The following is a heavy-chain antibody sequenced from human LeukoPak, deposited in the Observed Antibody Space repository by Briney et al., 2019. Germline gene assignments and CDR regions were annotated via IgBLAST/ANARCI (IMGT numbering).Heavy chain of an antibody. J-gene: IGHJ4*02. CDR3: ARFSGGSYSGY. Sequence: SETLSLTCTVSGGPISGYYWSWIRQPPRKRLEWIGYIYHSGSTNYNPSLKSRVTISVDTSKNQFSLKLSSVTGADTAVYYCARFSGGSYSGYWGQGTLVTVSS. CDR1: GGPISGYY. CDR2: IYHSGST. D-gene: IGHD1-26*01. V-gene: IGHV4-59*01.